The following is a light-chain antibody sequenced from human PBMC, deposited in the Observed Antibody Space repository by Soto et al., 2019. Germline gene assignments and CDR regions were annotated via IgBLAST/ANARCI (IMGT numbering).Light chain of an antibody. CDR2: EVS. CDR1: QSLLFFNGITY. CDR3: MQGTHWPLT. Sequence: EVVLTQSPLSLPVTVGQPATVSCRSSQSLLFFNGITYLTWFHQRPGQPPRRLISEVSNRDSGVPDRFSGRVSGTDFTLEISRVEAEDVGLFYCMQGTHWPLTFGGGTRVEIK. V-gene: IGKV2-30*01. J-gene: IGKJ4*01.